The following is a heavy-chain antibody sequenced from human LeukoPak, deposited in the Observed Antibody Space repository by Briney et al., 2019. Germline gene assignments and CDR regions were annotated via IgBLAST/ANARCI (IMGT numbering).Heavy chain of an antibody. J-gene: IGHJ3*02. CDR3: ATSGGDYGDYVAFDAFDI. CDR1: GYSFTSYW. D-gene: IGHD4-17*01. CDR2: IYPGDSDT. Sequence: GESLKISCKGSGYSFTSYWIGWVRQMPGKGLEWMGLIYPGDSDTRYSPSFQGQVTISADKSISTAYLQWSSLKASDTAMYYCATSGGDYGDYVAFDAFDIWGQGTMVTVSS. V-gene: IGHV5-51*01.